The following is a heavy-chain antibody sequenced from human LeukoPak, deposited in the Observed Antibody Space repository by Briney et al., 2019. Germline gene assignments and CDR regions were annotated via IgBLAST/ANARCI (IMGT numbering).Heavy chain of an antibody. CDR1: NGTFSGYY. Sequence: SETLSLNCGVYNGTFSGYYWTWIRQPPGRGLEWIGDISHSGSSHYNPSVKSRLSMSVDTSKNQFSLTLTAVTAADTAVYYCGRRPYFDILAGSQMWGTVDHWGQGALVTVSS. CDR3: GRRPYFDILAGSQMWGTVDH. CDR2: ISHSGSS. J-gene: IGHJ4*02. D-gene: IGHD3-9*01. V-gene: IGHV4-34*01.